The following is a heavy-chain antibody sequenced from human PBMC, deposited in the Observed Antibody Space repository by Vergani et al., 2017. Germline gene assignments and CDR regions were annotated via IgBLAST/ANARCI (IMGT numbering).Heavy chain of an antibody. CDR2: ISYDGSNK. J-gene: IGHJ4*02. D-gene: IGHD1-20*01. V-gene: IGHV3-30*18. Sequence: QVQLVESGGGVVQPGRSLRLSCEASGCTFSSYGMHWGRQAPGKGLEWVAVISYDGSNKYYADTVKGRFTISRDNSKNTLYLQMNGLRAEDTALYYCAKDGVTGIDYWGQGTLVTVSS. CDR1: GCTFSSYG. CDR3: AKDGVTGIDY.